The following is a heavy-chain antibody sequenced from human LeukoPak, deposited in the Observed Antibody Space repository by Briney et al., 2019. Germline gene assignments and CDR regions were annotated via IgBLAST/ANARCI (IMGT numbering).Heavy chain of an antibody. V-gene: IGHV3-20*04. J-gene: IGHJ6*03. CDR2: INWIGGST. Sequence: GGSLRLSCAASGFTFDVYGMSWVRQAPGKGLEWVSGINWIGGSTGYADSVKGRFTISRDNAKNSLYLQMNSLRAEDTALYYCARPSGHGDYYYYYMDVWGKGTTVTVSS. CDR1: GFTFDVYG. CDR3: ARPSGHGDYYYYYMDV. D-gene: IGHD5-12*01.